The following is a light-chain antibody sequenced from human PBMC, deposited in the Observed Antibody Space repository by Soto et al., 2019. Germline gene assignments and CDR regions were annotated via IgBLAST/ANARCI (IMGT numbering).Light chain of an antibody. CDR1: QSVTSN. CDR2: GAS. V-gene: IGKV3-15*01. CDR3: QQYHDWPPRYT. Sequence: EIVMTQSPATLSVSPGERATLSCRASQSVTSNLAWYQQNPGQAPRLLIYGASTRATGVPARFSGSGSGTDFTLTISSLQSEDFAVYYCQQYHDWPPRYTFGQGTKPEIK. J-gene: IGKJ2*01.